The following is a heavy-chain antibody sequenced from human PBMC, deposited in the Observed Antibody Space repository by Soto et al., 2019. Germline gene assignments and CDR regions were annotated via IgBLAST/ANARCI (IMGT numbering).Heavy chain of an antibody. Sequence: GGSLRLSCAASGFTFSSYAMSWVRQAPGKGLEWVSYISGSSGTIYYADPVKGRFTISRDNAKNTLYLQMNSLRDEDTAVYYCARASGSYYNYYYGMDVRGQGTTVTVSS. V-gene: IGHV3-48*02. CDR3: ARASGSYYNYYYGMDV. CDR2: ISGSSGTI. D-gene: IGHD1-26*01. CDR1: GFTFSSYA. J-gene: IGHJ6*02.